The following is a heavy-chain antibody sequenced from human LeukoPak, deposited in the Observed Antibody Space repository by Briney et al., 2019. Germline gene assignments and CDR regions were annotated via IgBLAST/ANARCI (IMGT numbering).Heavy chain of an antibody. Sequence: GGSLRLSCAASGFTFSNAWMSWVRQAPGKGLEWVSYISSSSSTIYYADSVKGRFTISRDNAKNSLYLQMNSLRAEDTAVYYCFGSKYYDSSGQHDYWGQGTLVTVSS. J-gene: IGHJ4*02. CDR3: FGSKYYDSSGQHDY. CDR1: GFTFSNAW. CDR2: ISSSSSTI. D-gene: IGHD3-22*01. V-gene: IGHV3-48*04.